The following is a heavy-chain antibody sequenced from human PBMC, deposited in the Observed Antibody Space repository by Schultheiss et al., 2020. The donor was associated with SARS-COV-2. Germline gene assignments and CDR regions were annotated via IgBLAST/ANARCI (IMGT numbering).Heavy chain of an antibody. CDR2: IYTSGST. D-gene: IGHD6-13*01. V-gene: IGHV4-59*10. J-gene: IGHJ5*02. CDR3: ARVRAGPTRDNWFDP. Sequence: SQTLSLTCAVYGGSFSGYYWSWIRQPAGKGLEWIGRIYTSGSTNYNPSLKSRVTMSVDTSKNQFSLKLSSVTAADTAVYYCARVRAGPTRDNWFDPWGQGTLVTVSS. CDR1: GGSFSGYY.